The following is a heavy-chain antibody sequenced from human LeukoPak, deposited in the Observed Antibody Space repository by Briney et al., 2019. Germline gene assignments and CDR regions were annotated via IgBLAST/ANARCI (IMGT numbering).Heavy chain of an antibody. Sequence: GGSLRLSCAASGFAVSSNYMSWVRQAPGKGQEWVSVIYSGGSTYYADSVKGRFTISRDNSKNTLYLQMNSLRAEDTAVYYCARDGELLWFGELFHDAFDIWGQGTMVSVSS. CDR1: GFAVSSNY. CDR3: ARDGELLWFGELFHDAFDI. J-gene: IGHJ3*02. CDR2: IYSGGST. V-gene: IGHV3-66*02. D-gene: IGHD3-10*01.